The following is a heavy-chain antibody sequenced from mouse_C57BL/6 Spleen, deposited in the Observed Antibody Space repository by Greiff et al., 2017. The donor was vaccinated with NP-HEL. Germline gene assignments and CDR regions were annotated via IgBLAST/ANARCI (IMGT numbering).Heavy chain of an antibody. V-gene: IGHV1-19*01. Sequence: VQLQQSGPVLVKPGASVKMSCKASGYTFTDYYMNWVKQSHGKSLEWIGVINPYNGGTSYNQKFKGKATLTVDKSSSTAYMELNSLTSEDSAVYYCARGSTTDYAMDYWGQGTSVTVSS. CDR3: ARGSTTDYAMDY. D-gene: IGHD1-1*01. CDR1: GYTFTDYY. J-gene: IGHJ4*01. CDR2: INPYNGGT.